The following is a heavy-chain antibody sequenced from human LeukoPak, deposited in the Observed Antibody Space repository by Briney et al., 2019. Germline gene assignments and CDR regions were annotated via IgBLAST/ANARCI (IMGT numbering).Heavy chain of an antibody. Sequence: PGGSLRLSCAASGFTFSSYWMHWVRQAPGKGLLWVSRIKSDGSSTNYADSMKGRFTISRDNAKNTLYLQMNSLRAEDTAVYYCARDIVAAAGTNWFDPWGQGTLVTVSS. V-gene: IGHV3-74*01. D-gene: IGHD6-13*01. J-gene: IGHJ5*02. CDR3: ARDIVAAAGTNWFDP. CDR1: GFTFSSYW. CDR2: IKSDGSST.